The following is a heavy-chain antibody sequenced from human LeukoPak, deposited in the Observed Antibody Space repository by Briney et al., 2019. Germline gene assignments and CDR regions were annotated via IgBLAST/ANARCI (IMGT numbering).Heavy chain of an antibody. V-gene: IGHV3-30-3*01. CDR1: GFTFSSYA. CDR3: AREGRPDAFDI. J-gene: IGHJ3*02. CDR2: ISYDGSNK. Sequence: GGSLRLSCAASGFTFSSYAMSWVRQAPGKGLEWVAVISYDGSNKYYADSVKGRFTISRDNSKNTLYLQMNSLRAEDTAVYYCAREGRPDAFDIWGQGTMVTVSS.